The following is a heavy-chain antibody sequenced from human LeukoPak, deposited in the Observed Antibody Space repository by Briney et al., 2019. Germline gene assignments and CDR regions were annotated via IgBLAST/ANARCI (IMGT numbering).Heavy chain of an antibody. V-gene: IGHV3-33*01. CDR1: GFTFSNYG. J-gene: IGHJ6*02. D-gene: IGHD5-18*01. Sequence: GGSLRLSCAASGFTFSNYGMHWVRQAPGKGLEWVAVLWYDGSNKYYADSVKGRFTISRDNSKNTLYLQMNSLRADDTAVYYCARDYSYGHDGGMDVWAKGPRSPSP. CDR2: LWYDGSNK. CDR3: ARDYSYGHDGGMDV.